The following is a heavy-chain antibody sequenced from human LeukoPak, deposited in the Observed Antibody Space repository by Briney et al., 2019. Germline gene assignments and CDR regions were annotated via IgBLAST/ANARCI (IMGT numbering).Heavy chain of an antibody. Sequence: SETLSLTCTVSGGSISSHYWSWIRQPPGKGLEWIGYIYYSGSTNYNPSLKSRVTISVDTSKNQLSLKLSSVTAADTAVYYCARTRRIGAYFDYWGQGTLVTVSS. CDR3: ARTRRIGAYFDY. J-gene: IGHJ4*02. CDR2: IYYSGST. D-gene: IGHD2/OR15-2a*01. V-gene: IGHV4-59*11. CDR1: GGSISSHY.